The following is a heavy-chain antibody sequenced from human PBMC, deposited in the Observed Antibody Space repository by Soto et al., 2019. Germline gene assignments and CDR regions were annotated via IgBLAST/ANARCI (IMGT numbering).Heavy chain of an antibody. CDR1: GFGFSSVA. V-gene: IGHV3-33*08. J-gene: IGHJ4*02. CDR2: IWYDESNK. Sequence: GGSLRLSCAASGFGFSSVALSWVRQTPGKGLEWVAVIWYDESNKYYADSVKGRFTISRDNSKNILYLQMNSLRVEDTAVYYCARDRNYYFDYWGQGTLVTVSS. CDR3: ARDRNYYFDY. D-gene: IGHD1-7*01.